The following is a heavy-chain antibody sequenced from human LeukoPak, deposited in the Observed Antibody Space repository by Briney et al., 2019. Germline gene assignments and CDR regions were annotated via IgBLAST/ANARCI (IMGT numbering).Heavy chain of an antibody. J-gene: IGHJ4*02. Sequence: GGSLRLSCVASGFTFSSYGMHWVRQAPGKGLEWVAVTSYDGSNKYYADSVKGRFTISRDNSKNTLYLQMNSLRAEDTAVYYCAKDVGRDGYNLDYFDYWGQGTLVTVSS. CDR2: TSYDGSNK. V-gene: IGHV3-30*18. D-gene: IGHD5-24*01. CDR3: AKDVGRDGYNLDYFDY. CDR1: GFTFSSYG.